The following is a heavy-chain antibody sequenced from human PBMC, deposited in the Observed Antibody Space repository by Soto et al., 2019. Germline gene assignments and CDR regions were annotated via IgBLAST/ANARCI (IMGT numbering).Heavy chain of an antibody. V-gene: IGHV3-11*01. D-gene: IGHD3-10*01. CDR2: ISSSGSSI. Sequence: QVQLVESGGGLVQPGGSLRLSCAASGLTFSDSYLNWIRHAPGKGLEWLAYISSSGSSIFYAGSVKGRFTISRDNAKNSLYLHMSSLRAEDTAMYYCARVRFGEWGYAMDVWGQGTTVTVSS. CDR1: GLTFSDSY. CDR3: ARVRFGEWGYAMDV. J-gene: IGHJ6*02.